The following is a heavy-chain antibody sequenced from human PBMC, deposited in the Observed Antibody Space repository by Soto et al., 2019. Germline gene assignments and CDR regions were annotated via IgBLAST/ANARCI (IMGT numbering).Heavy chain of an antibody. CDR2: ISGSGSDM. CDR1: GFTFSSYS. Sequence: PEGSLRLSCAASGFTFSSYSMNWVRQAPGKGPEWVSYISGSGSDMFYADSVKGRFTISRDNAKNSLYLQINSLRAEDTAVYYCALGLETAWFDPWGQGTLVTVSS. J-gene: IGHJ5*02. V-gene: IGHV3-48*01. CDR3: ALGLETAWFDP. D-gene: IGHD2-21*02.